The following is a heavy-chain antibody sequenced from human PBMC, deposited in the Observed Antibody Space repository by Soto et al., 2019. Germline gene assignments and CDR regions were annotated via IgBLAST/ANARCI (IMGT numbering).Heavy chain of an antibody. CDR3: AKDRGYCDSSSCYLGHSCDI. CDR1: GFTFSTFG. J-gene: IGHJ3*02. D-gene: IGHD2-2*01. CDR2: IAHDGRSK. Sequence: QVQLVESGGGVVHPGRSLRLSCAASGFTFSTFGIHWVRQAPGKGLEWVAVIAHDGRSKFYGDSVKGRFTISRDNSKNTLSLEMNSLRAEDTAVYYCAKDRGYCDSSSCYLGHSCDIWGQGTMVAVSS. V-gene: IGHV3-30*18.